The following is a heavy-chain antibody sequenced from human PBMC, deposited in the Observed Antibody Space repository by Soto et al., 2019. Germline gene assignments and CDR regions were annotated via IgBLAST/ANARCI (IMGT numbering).Heavy chain of an antibody. D-gene: IGHD2-2*01. CDR3: ASGGYCSSTSCYDYYYGMDV. CDR1: GYTFTSYG. Sequence: ASVKVSCKASGYTFTSYGISWVRQAPGQGLEWMGWISAYNGNTNYAQKLQGRVTMTTDTSTSTAYMELRSLRSDDTAVYYCASGGYCSSTSCYDYYYGMDVLGQGTTVTVSS. CDR2: ISAYNGNT. V-gene: IGHV1-18*01. J-gene: IGHJ6*02.